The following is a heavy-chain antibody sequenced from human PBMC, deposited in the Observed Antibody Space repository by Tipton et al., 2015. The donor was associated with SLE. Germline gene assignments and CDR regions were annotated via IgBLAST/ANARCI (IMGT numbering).Heavy chain of an antibody. CDR3: ARMGQQLVRSWYFDL. Sequence: LSLTCTVSGDSINSSSHYWGWIRQPPGKGLEWVSYISSSAGTMYYADSVKGRFTISRDNAKKSLYLQMNSLRAEDTAVYYCARMGQQLVRSWYFDLWGRGTLVSVSS. J-gene: IGHJ2*01. CDR2: ISSSAGTM. D-gene: IGHD6-13*01. CDR1: GDSINSSSHY. V-gene: IGHV3-11*04.